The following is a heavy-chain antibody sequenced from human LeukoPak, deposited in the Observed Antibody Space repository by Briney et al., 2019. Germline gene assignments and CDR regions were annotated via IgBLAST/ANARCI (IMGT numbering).Heavy chain of an antibody. CDR3: AKEGFDS. CDR1: GFTFSSYV. J-gene: IGHJ4*02. Sequence: GGSLTLSCAASGFTFSSYVMSWVRHAPGKGRGGVSSISNSGGSTYYGDSVKGRFTISRDNSKNTLYLQMNSLRAEDTAVYYCAKEGFDSWGQGTLVTVSS. CDR2: ISNSGGST. V-gene: IGHV3-23*01.